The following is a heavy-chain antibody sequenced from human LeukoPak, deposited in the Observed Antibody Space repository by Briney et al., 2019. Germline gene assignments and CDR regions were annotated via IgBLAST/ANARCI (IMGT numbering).Heavy chain of an antibody. V-gene: IGHV3-30*03. CDR3: ARARSGYSYGLGED. Sequence: GGSLRLSCAASGFTFSNYGMHWVRLAPGKGLEWVAVISYDGSNKYYADSVKGRFTISRDNSKNTLYLQMSSLRAEDTAVYYCARARSGYSYGLGEDWGQGTLVTVSS. J-gene: IGHJ4*02. D-gene: IGHD5-18*01. CDR2: ISYDGSNK. CDR1: GFTFSNYG.